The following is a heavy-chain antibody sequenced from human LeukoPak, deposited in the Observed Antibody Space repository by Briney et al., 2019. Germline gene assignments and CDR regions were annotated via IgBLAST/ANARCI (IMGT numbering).Heavy chain of an antibody. CDR3: ARDFTSSGYPQFDY. J-gene: IGHJ4*02. Sequence: GASVKVSCKASGYTFTSYGISWVRQAPGQGLEWMGWISAYNGNTNYAQKLQGRVTMTTDTSTSTAYMELRSLRSDDTAVYYCARDFTSSGYPQFDYWGQGTLVTVSS. V-gene: IGHV1-18*01. D-gene: IGHD5-12*01. CDR2: ISAYNGNT. CDR1: GYTFTSYG.